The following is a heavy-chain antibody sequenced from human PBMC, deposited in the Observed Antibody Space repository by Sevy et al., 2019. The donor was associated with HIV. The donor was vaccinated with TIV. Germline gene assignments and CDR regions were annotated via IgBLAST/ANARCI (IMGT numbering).Heavy chain of an antibody. CDR2: ISSSSSTI. J-gene: IGHJ6*02. CDR1: GFTFSSYS. CDR3: ARDRAGTKGVYYYYYGMDV. D-gene: IGHD6-13*01. V-gene: IGHV3-48*01. Sequence: GGSLRLSCAASGFTFSSYSMNWVRQAPGKGLEWVSYISSSSSTIYYGGSVKGRFTLSRDNAKNSLYLQMNSLRAEDTAVYYCARDRAGTKGVYYYYYGMDVWGQGTTVTVSS.